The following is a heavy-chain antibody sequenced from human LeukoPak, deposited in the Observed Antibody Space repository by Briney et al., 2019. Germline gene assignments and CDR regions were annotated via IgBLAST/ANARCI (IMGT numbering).Heavy chain of an antibody. Sequence: GGSLRLSCGASGFTFSSYAMSWVRQAPGKGLEWVSAISGSGGSTYYADSVKGRFTISRDNSKNTLYLQMNSLRAEDTAVYYCAKWLQFGSVGYWGQGTLVTVSS. J-gene: IGHJ4*02. CDR1: GFTFSSYA. D-gene: IGHD5-24*01. CDR2: ISGSGGST. V-gene: IGHV3-23*01. CDR3: AKWLQFGSVGY.